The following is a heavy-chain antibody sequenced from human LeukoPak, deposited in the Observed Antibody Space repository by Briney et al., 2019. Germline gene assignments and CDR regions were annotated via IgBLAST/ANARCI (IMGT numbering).Heavy chain of an antibody. CDR1: GDSISSGGYY. CDR3: ARVVTESRGWYHFDY. J-gene: IGHJ4*02. V-gene: IGHV4-30-2*01. CDR2: ISQSGST. D-gene: IGHD6-19*01. Sequence: TLSLTCSVSGDSISSGGYYWGWLRQPPGEGLDWIGYISQSGSTSYNPSLKSRVTISVDRSKNQFSLQLSSVTASDTAVYYCARVVTESRGWYHFDYWGQGTLVTVSS.